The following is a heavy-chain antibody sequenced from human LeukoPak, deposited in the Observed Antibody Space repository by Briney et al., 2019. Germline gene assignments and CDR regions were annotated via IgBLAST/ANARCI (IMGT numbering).Heavy chain of an antibody. CDR3: VRGGIASAFDI. CDR2: IISNENSA. D-gene: IGHD6-13*01. J-gene: IGHJ3*02. V-gene: IGHV3-74*01. Sequence: GSLRLSCAASGFTFSSYWMHWVRQAPGKGLVWVTRIISNENSATYADSVKGRFTISRDNAKNTLYLQMNSLRAEDTAVYYCVRGGIASAFDIWGQGTMVTVSS. CDR1: GFTFSSYW.